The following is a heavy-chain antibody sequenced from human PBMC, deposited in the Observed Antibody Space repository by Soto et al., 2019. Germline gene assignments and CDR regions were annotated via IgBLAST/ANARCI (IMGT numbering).Heavy chain of an antibody. CDR2: ISSSSSTI. CDR1: GFTFSSYS. D-gene: IGHD4-17*01. Sequence: EVQLVESGGGLVQPGGSLRLSCAASGFTFSSYSMNWVRQAPGKGLEWVSYISSSSSTIYYADSGKGRFTISRDNAKNSLYLQMNSLRDEDTAVYYCAREVDYFSWFDPWGQGTLVTVSS. J-gene: IGHJ5*02. CDR3: AREVDYFSWFDP. V-gene: IGHV3-48*02.